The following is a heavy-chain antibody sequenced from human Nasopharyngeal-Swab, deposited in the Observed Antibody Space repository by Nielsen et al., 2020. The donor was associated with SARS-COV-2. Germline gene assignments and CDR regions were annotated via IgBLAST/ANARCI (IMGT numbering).Heavy chain of an antibody. CDR1: GFTSSDYY. Sequence: SLKISCAASGFTSSDYYMSWIRQAPGKGLEWVSYISSSGSTIYYADSVKGRFTISRDNAKNSLYLQMNSLRAEDTAVYYCARDQVPDAFDIWGQGTMVTVSS. V-gene: IGHV3-11*04. CDR2: ISSSGSTI. J-gene: IGHJ3*02. CDR3: ARDQVPDAFDI.